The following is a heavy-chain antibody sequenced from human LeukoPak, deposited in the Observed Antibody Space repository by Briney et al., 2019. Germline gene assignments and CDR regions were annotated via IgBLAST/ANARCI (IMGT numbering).Heavy chain of an antibody. J-gene: IGHJ4*02. V-gene: IGHV3-74*01. CDR3: VKDEDYGF. Sequence: GGSLRLSCAASGSTFSNYWMPWVRQAPGKGLVWVSRINSDGSYTNYADSVKGRFTISRDNAKDTLYMQMNSLRAEDTAVYYCVKDEDYGFWGQGTLVTVSS. CDR2: INSDGSYT. CDR1: GSTFSNYW.